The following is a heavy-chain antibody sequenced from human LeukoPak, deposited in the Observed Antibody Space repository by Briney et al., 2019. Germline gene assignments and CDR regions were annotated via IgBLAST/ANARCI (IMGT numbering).Heavy chain of an antibody. CDR1: GFTFSSYA. V-gene: IGHV3-23*01. CDR3: AKTVRGLVVVPAAMDY. Sequence: PGGSLRLSCAASGFTFSSYAMSWVRQAPGKGLEWVSAISGSGGSTYYADSVKGRFTISRDNSKNTLYLQMNSLRAEDTAVYYCAKTVRGLVVVPAAMDYWGQGTLVTVSS. J-gene: IGHJ4*02. CDR2: ISGSGGST. D-gene: IGHD2-2*01.